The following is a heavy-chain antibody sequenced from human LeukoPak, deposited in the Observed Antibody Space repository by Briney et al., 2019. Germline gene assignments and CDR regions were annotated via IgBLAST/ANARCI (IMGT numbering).Heavy chain of an antibody. J-gene: IGHJ4*02. D-gene: IGHD5-12*01. V-gene: IGHV3-30*02. CDR2: IRYDGSNK. CDR3: AKDVKFSWPFYFDY. Sequence: PGGSLRLSCAASGFTFSSYGMHWVRQAPGKGLEWVAFIRYDGSNKYYADSVKGRFTISRDNSKNTLYLQMNSLRAEDTAVYSCAKDVKFSWPFYFDYWGQGILVTVSS. CDR1: GFTFSSYG.